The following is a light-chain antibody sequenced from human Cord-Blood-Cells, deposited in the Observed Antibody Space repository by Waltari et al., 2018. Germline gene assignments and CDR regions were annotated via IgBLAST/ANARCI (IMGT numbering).Light chain of an antibody. CDR3: SSYAGSNNYV. J-gene: IGLJ1*01. CDR1: SSDVGGYNY. Sequence: QSALTQPPSASRSPGQSVTIPCTGTSSDVGGYNYVSWYQQHPGKAPKLMIYEVSKRPSGVPDRFSGSKSGNTASLTVSGLQAEDEADYYCSSYAGSNNYVFGTGTKVTVL. CDR2: EVS. V-gene: IGLV2-8*02.